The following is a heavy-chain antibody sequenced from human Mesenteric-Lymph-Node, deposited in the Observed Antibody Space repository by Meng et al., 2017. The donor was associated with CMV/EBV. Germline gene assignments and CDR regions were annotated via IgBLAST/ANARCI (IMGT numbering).Heavy chain of an antibody. CDR2: INSRSSYI. J-gene: IGHJ6*02. CDR3: ARDITMVRGVIITGMDV. CDR1: GFTFTSYS. D-gene: IGHD3-10*01. Sequence: GESLKISCVASGFTFTSYSFNWVRQAPGKGLECVSSINSRSSYIYYADSVKGRFTISRDNSKNTLYLQMNSLRAEDTAVYYCARDITMVRGVIITGMDVWGQGTTVTVSS. V-gene: IGHV3-21*04.